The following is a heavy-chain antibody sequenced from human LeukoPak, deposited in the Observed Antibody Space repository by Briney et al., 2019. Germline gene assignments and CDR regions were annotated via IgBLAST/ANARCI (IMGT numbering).Heavy chain of an antibody. CDR1: GYTFTSYD. V-gene: IGHV1-69*13. J-gene: IGHJ6*02. CDR3: ASDRYCSSTSCRTHLFGYYYGMDV. Sequence: ASVTVSCKASGYTFTSYDFNWLRQAPGQGLEWMGGIIPIFGTANYAQKFQGRVTITADESTSTAYMELSSLRSEDTAVYYCASDRYCSSTSCRTHLFGYYYGMDVWGQGTTVTVSS. CDR2: IIPIFGTA. D-gene: IGHD2-2*01.